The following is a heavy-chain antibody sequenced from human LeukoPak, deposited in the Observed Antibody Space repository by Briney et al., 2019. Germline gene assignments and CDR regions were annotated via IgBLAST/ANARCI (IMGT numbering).Heavy chain of an antibody. Sequence: SETLSLTCAVYGESFSGYYWSWIRQPPGRGLEWIGEINHRGSTNYNPPLKSRLTISKDKFKNQFSLKLTTVTVADTAVYFCARVKAVAGTLPHLLDYWGQGTLVTVSS. V-gene: IGHV4-34*01. CDR1: GESFSGYY. J-gene: IGHJ4*01. CDR3: ARVKAVAGTLPHLLDY. D-gene: IGHD6-19*01. CDR2: INHRGST.